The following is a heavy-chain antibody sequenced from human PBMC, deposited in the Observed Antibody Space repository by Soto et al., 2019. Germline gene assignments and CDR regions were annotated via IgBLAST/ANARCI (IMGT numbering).Heavy chain of an antibody. CDR1: GFTFSSYW. J-gene: IGHJ6*03. CDR2: IKQDGSEK. CDR3: ARRHEGDIPXXYYYYMDV. V-gene: IGHV3-7*01. Sequence: EVQLVESGGGLVQPGGSLRLSCAASGFTFSSYWMSWVRQAPGKGLEWVANIKQDGSEKYYVDSVKGRFTISRDNAKNSLYLQMNSLRAXDTAVXYXARRHEGDIPXXYYYYMDVWGKGTTVTVSS. D-gene: IGHD3-10*01.